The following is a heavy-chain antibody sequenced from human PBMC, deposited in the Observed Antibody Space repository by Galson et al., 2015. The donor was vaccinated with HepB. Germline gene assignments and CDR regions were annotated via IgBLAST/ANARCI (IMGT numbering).Heavy chain of an antibody. Sequence: SVKVSCKASGYTFTSYAMHWVRQAPGQRLEWLGWINAGNANTKYSQKFQGRVTITRDTSAGTAYMELSNLRSEDTAVYYCARDFGSGSYYNYFDYWGQGTLVTVSS. V-gene: IGHV1-3*01. J-gene: IGHJ4*02. D-gene: IGHD3-10*01. CDR1: GYTFTSYA. CDR2: INAGNANT. CDR3: ARDFGSGSYYNYFDY.